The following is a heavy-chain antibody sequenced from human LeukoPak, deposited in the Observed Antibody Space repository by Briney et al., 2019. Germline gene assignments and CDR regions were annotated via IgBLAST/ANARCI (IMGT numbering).Heavy chain of an antibody. V-gene: IGHV4-30-4*01. D-gene: IGHD5-18*01. CDR3: ARDGDTAAPDY. CDR1: GGSISNNGYY. CDR2: IYYSGST. J-gene: IGHJ4*02. Sequence: PSQTLSLTCTVSGGSISNNGYYWSWIRQPPGKGLEWIGYIYYSGSTYYNPSLKSRVTISVDTSKNQFSLKLSSVTAADTAVYYCARDGDTAAPDYWGQGTLVTVSS.